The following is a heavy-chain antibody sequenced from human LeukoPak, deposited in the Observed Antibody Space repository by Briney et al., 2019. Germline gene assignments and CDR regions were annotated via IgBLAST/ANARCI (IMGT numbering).Heavy chain of an antibody. Sequence: SQTLSLTCAVSGGSISSGGYSWSWIRQPPGKGLEWIGYIYYSGSTYYNPSLKSRVTISVDTSKNQFSLKLSSVTAADTAVYYCAREEVRGYSYGYYAFDIWGQGTMVTVSS. V-gene: IGHV4-30-4*07. D-gene: IGHD5-18*01. CDR1: GGSISSGGYS. J-gene: IGHJ3*02. CDR2: IYYSGST. CDR3: AREEVRGYSYGYYAFDI.